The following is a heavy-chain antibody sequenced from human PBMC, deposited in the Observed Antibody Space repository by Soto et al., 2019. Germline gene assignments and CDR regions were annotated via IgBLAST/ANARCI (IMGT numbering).Heavy chain of an antibody. V-gene: IGHV1-69*13. Sequence: SVKVSCKASGGTFSSYAISWVRQAPGQGLEWMGGIIPIFGTANYAQKFQGRVTITADESTSTAYMELSSLRSEDTAVYYCARQLLRFLEWSPPMDVWGQGTTVTVSS. J-gene: IGHJ6*02. D-gene: IGHD3-3*01. CDR1: GGTFSSYA. CDR3: ARQLLRFLEWSPPMDV. CDR2: IIPIFGTA.